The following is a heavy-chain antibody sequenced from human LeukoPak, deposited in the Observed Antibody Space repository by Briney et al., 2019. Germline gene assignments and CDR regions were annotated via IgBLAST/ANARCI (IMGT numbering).Heavy chain of an antibody. Sequence: SETPSLTCTVSGGSISSDGYYWSWIRQHPGKGLQWIGYIYYSGSTYYNPTLKSRVTISVDTSKNQFSLKLSSVTAADTAVYYCARDRGYSSSWYIDYWGQGTLVTVSS. V-gene: IGHV4-31*03. CDR2: IYYSGST. J-gene: IGHJ4*02. CDR1: GGSISSDGYY. D-gene: IGHD6-13*01. CDR3: ARDRGYSSSWYIDY.